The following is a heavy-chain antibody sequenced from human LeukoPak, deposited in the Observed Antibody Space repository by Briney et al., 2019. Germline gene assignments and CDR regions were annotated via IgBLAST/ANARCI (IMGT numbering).Heavy chain of an antibody. CDR2: INSGGSTL. D-gene: IGHD1-1*01. CDR1: GFTFSSYE. V-gene: IGHV3-48*03. CDR3: ARIHNLGILAHFDY. J-gene: IGHJ4*02. Sequence: GGSLRLSCAASGFTFSSYEMNWVRQAPGQGLEWVSYINSGGSTLYYADSVKGRFTISRDNAKNSLYLQMNSLRAEDTAVYYCARIHNLGILAHFDYWGQGTLVTVSS.